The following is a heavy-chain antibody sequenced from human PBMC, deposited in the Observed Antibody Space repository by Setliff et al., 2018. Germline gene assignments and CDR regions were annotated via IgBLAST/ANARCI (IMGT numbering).Heavy chain of an antibody. CDR2: ISGSGGAT. Sequence: PGGSLRLSCAASGFTFNNYAMNWVRQAPGKGLEWVSTISGSGGATYYADSVKGRFTISRDNSKNTLYLQMDSLRAEDTAVYYCASYYCSSDSCQNYFDYWGQGTLVTAPQ. D-gene: IGHD2-15*01. CDR1: GFTFNNYA. V-gene: IGHV3-23*01. CDR3: ASYYCSSDSCQNYFDY. J-gene: IGHJ4*02.